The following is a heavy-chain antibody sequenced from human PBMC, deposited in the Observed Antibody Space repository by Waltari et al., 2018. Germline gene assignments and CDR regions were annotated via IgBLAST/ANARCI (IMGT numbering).Heavy chain of an antibody. CDR2: INAGNGNT. V-gene: IGHV1-3*01. D-gene: IGHD6-13*01. Sequence: QVQLVQSGAEVKKPGASVKVSCKASGYTFTSYAMHWVRQAPGQRLEWMGWINAGNGNTKYSQKFQGRVTITRDTSASTAYMELSSLRSEDTAVYYCARGEQQLVLYYYGMDVWGQGTTVTVSS. J-gene: IGHJ6*02. CDR3: ARGEQQLVLYYYGMDV. CDR1: GYTFTSYA.